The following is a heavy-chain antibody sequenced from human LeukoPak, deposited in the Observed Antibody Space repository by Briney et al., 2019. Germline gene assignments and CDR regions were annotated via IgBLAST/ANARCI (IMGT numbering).Heavy chain of an antibody. Sequence: VASVKVSCKASGGTLSSYAISWVRQAPGQGLEWMGGIIPIFGTANYAQKFQGRVTITADESTSTAYMELSSLRSEDTAVYYCARERTKTYYDRTPDAFDIWGQGTMVTVSS. CDR3: ARERTKTYYDRTPDAFDI. V-gene: IGHV1-69*13. CDR1: GGTLSSYA. CDR2: IIPIFGTA. J-gene: IGHJ3*02. D-gene: IGHD3-22*01.